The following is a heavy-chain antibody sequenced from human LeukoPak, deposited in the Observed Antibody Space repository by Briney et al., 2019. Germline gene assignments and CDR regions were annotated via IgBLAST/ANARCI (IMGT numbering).Heavy chain of an antibody. J-gene: IGHJ5*02. V-gene: IGHV4-59*08. CDR2: IYYSGST. D-gene: IGHD2-2*01. Sequence: PSETLSLTCTVSGGSISSYYWSWIRQPPGKGLEWIGYIYYSGSTNYNPSLKSRVTISVDTSKNQFSLKLSSVTAADTAVYYCARWVDCSSTSCPANWFDPWGQGTLVTVSS. CDR3: ARWVDCSSTSCPANWFDP. CDR1: GGSISSYY.